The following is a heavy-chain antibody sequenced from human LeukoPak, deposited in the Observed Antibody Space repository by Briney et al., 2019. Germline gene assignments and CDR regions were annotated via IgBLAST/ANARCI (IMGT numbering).Heavy chain of an antibody. CDR2: ISSSSSYI. CDR1: GFTFNNYN. D-gene: IGHD6-13*01. Sequence: GGSLRLSCAASGFTFNNYNMNWVRQAPGKGLEWVSSISSSSSYIYYADSVKGRFTISRDNAKNSLLLQMNSLRAEDTAVYYCARDRGSSWPFDYWGQGTLVTVSS. J-gene: IGHJ4*02. V-gene: IGHV3-21*01. CDR3: ARDRGSSWPFDY.